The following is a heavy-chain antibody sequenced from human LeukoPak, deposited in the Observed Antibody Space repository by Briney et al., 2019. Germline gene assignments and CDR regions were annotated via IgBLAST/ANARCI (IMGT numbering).Heavy chain of an antibody. V-gene: IGHV4-39*07. D-gene: IGHD2-15*01. CDR2: VDYSGGT. J-gene: IGHJ4*02. CDR1: GDSIRNSFYY. Sequence: SETLSLTCSVSGDSIRNSFYYWGWIRHSPGKGLEWIGSVDYSGGTYYHPSLKTRVTMSVDTSKNQFSLRLRSVSAADTAMYYCARDSRYCNGGNCHLRFDYWGQGILVTVSS. CDR3: ARDSRYCNGGNCHLRFDY.